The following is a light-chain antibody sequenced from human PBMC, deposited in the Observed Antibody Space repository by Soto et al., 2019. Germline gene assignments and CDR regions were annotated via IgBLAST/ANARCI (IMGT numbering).Light chain of an antibody. CDR3: QQHNICPIT. V-gene: IGKV1-12*01. CDR1: ERNTNR. Sequence: DVVMTTHPPSVSVSSVEGTVTNTCLSSERNTNRLAWYQQKPGKAPKLLIYEASSLQSGVPSRISGSGSGTDFTLTISSLQPEDVAAYYCQQHNICPITFGQGTRLEIK. J-gene: IGKJ5*01. CDR2: EAS.